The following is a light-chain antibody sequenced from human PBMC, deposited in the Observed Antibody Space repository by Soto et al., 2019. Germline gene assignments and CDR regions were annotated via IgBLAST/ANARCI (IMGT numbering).Light chain of an antibody. CDR2: KAS. CDR1: QSVSSW. J-gene: IGKJ1*01. CDR3: QQYDTNSS. Sequence: DIQMTQSPSTLSASVGDRVTITCRASQSVSSWLAWYQQKAGKAPKLLIYKASSLESGVPSRFSGSGSGTEFTQTISSLQPDDFATYYCQQYDTNSSFGQGTKVEIK. V-gene: IGKV1-5*03.